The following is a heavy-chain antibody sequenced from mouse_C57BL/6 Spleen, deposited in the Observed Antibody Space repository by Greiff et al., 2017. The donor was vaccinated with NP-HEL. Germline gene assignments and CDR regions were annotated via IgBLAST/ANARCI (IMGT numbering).Heavy chain of an antibody. V-gene: IGHV7-3*01. CDR3: ARYNYGSNFDY. Sequence: EVKVVESGGGLVQPGGSLSLSCAASGFTFTDYYMSWVRQPPGKALEWLGFLRNKANGYTTEYSASVKGRFTISRDNSQSILYLQMNALRAEDSATYYCARYNYGSNFDYWGQGTTLTVSS. J-gene: IGHJ2*01. CDR1: GFTFTDYY. D-gene: IGHD1-1*01. CDR2: LRNKANGYTT.